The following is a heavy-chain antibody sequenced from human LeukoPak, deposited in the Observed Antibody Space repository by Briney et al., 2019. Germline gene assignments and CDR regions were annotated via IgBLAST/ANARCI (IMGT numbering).Heavy chain of an antibody. V-gene: IGHV3-30-3*01. D-gene: IGHD6-13*01. CDR3: AWRGLIAAAGIRIMDY. J-gene: IGHJ4*02. Sequence: GGSLRLSCAASGFTFSSYAMHWVRQAPGKGLEWVAVISYDGSNKYYADSVKGRFTISRDNSKNTLYLQMNSLRAEDTAVYYCAWRGLIAAAGIRIMDYWGQGTLVTVSS. CDR2: ISYDGSNK. CDR1: GFTFSSYA.